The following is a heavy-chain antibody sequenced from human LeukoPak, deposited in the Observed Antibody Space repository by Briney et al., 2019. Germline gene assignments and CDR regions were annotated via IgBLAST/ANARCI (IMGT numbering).Heavy chain of an antibody. Sequence: SETLSLTCTVSGGSISSYYWSWIRQPPGKGLEWIGRIGRMYNSGSTNYHPSLKSRLTISLHTSKNQFSLKLNSVTAADTAVYYCASSSWLKDANFDSWGQGTLVTVSS. CDR2: GRMYNSGST. J-gene: IGHJ4*02. V-gene: IGHV4-59*08. D-gene: IGHD6-13*01. CDR1: GGSISSYY. CDR3: ASSSWLKDANFDS.